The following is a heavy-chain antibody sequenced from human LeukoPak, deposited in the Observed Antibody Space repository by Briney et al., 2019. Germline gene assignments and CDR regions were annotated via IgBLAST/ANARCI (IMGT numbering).Heavy chain of an antibody. J-gene: IGHJ4*02. V-gene: IGHV3-74*01. CDR2: INTDGSST. CDR1: GFTFSSYW. CDR3: ARVPTSTSCHDY. Sequence: GGSLRLSCAASGFTFSSYWMHWVRQAPGKGLVWVSRINTDGSSTSYADSVKGRFTISRDNAKNTLYLQMNSLRAEDTAVYYCARVPTSTSCHDYWGRGTLVTVSS. D-gene: IGHD2-2*01.